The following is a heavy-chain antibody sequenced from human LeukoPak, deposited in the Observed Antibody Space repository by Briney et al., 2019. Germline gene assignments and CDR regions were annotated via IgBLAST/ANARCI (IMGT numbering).Heavy chain of an antibody. CDR2: ISGDGGST. CDR3: AKGNDYYGSGSYMDV. J-gene: IGHJ6*03. D-gene: IGHD3-10*01. Sequence: QPGGSLRLSCAASGFTFDDYAMHWVRQAPGKGLEWVSLISGDGGSTYYADSVKGRFTISRDNSKNSLYLQMNSLRTEDTALYYCAKGNDYYGSGSYMDVWGKGTTVIVSS. CDR1: GFTFDDYA. V-gene: IGHV3-43*02.